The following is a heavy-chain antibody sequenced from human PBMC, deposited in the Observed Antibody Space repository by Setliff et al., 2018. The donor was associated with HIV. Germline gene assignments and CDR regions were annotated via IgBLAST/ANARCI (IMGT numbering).Heavy chain of an antibody. CDR2: ISRDGYST. V-gene: IGHV3-74*01. CDR3: AKDKDYYDSSGYYYIYYNMDV. J-gene: IGHJ6*03. Sequence: PGGSLRLSCEASGFTFSDYWMHWVRHAPGKGLVWVSRISRDGYSTTYADSVKGRFAISRDNAKNMLYLQMNSLRAEDTAVYYCAKDKDYYDSSGYYYIYYNMDVWGKGTTVTVSS. D-gene: IGHD3-22*01. CDR1: GFTFSDYW.